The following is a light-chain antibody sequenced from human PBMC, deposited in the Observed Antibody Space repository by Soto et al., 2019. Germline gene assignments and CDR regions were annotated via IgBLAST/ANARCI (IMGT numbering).Light chain of an antibody. J-gene: IGLJ3*02. CDR3: QYYDSSVSWV. CDR2: GNN. CDR1: SSNIGEGYD. V-gene: IGLV1-40*01. Sequence: QSVLTQSPSVSGAPGQTVAISCTGNSSNIGEGYDVHWYQQLPQTAPKLLIYGNNNRPSGIPDRFSGSKSGTSASLAITGLQAEDEADYYCQYYDSSVSWVFGGGTKLTVL.